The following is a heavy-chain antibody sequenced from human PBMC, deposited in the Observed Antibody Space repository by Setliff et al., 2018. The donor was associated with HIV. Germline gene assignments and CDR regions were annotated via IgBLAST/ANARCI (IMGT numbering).Heavy chain of an antibody. CDR2: ISAYNGNT. V-gene: IGHV1-18*01. Sequence: GASVKVSCKASGYTFTSYGFSWVRQAPGQGLEWMGWISAYNGNTNYAQKLQGRVTMTTDTSTSTAYMELRSLRSDDTAVYYCARISVASRYNSDMDVWGKGTTVTVSS. D-gene: IGHD5-12*01. CDR3: ARISVASRYNSDMDV. J-gene: IGHJ6*03. CDR1: GYTFTSYG.